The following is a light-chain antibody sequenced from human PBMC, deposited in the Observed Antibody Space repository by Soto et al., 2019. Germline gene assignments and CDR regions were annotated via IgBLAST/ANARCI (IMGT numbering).Light chain of an antibody. V-gene: IGKV3-20*01. CDR3: QQYSSGM. CDR1: QSVNSNY. Sequence: EIVLTQSPGTLSLSPGERATLSCRASQSVNSNYLAWYQQKPGQAPRLLIYAASSRATGIPDRFSGGGSGTDFTLTIRRLEPEDFAFYYCQQYSSGMFGQGTKVEIK. CDR2: AAS. J-gene: IGKJ1*01.